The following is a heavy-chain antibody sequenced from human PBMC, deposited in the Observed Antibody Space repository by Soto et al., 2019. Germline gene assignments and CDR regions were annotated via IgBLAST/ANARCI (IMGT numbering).Heavy chain of an antibody. CDR3: AKPVRGIAGANYDS. CDR2: ISWDGKTS. CDR1: GFTFDEYA. Sequence: PGGSLRLSCAASGFTFDEYAMRWVRQAPGKGLEWVSVISWDGKTSYYAASVRGRFTISRDNSKNFLYLYMIGLRPEDTALYYCAKPVRGIAGANYDSWGQGALVTVSS. V-gene: IGHV3-43*01. J-gene: IGHJ5*02. D-gene: IGHD3-16*01.